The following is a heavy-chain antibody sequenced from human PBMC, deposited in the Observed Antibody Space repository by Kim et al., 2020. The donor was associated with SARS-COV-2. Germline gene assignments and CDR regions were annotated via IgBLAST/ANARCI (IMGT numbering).Heavy chain of an antibody. V-gene: IGHV3-23*01. CDR3: AKTGHDSSGYYPHY. CDR2: ISGSGGST. CDR1: GFTFSNYA. J-gene: IGHJ4*02. D-gene: IGHD3-22*01. Sequence: GGSLRLSCAASGFTFSNYAMSWVRQAPGKGLEWVSGISGSGGSTYYADSVKGRFTISRDNFKNTLCLQMNSLRAEDTAVYYCAKTGHDSSGYYPHYWGQGTLVTVSS.